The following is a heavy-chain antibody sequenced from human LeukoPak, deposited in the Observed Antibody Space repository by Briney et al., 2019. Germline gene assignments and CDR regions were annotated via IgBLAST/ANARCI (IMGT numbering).Heavy chain of an antibody. Sequence: GGSLRLSCAASGFTFTTYYMTWVRQAPGKGLEWVANINQDGSVKNYVDSVKGRFAFSRDNARNSVYLQMDSLTADDTAVYYCARENWSIDYWGQGTLVTVSS. CDR3: ARENWSIDY. J-gene: IGHJ4*02. CDR1: GFTFTTYY. CDR2: INQDGSVK. V-gene: IGHV3-7*01. D-gene: IGHD1-1*01.